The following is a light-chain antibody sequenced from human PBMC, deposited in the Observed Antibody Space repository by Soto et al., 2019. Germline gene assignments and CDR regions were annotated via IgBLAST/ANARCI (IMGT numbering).Light chain of an antibody. CDR3: AAWDDSLSGPV. CDR1: SSNIGSNT. V-gene: IGLV1-44*01. CDR2: SNN. J-gene: IGLJ2*01. Sequence: QSVLTQPPSASGNPGQRVTISCSGSSSNIGSNTVSWYQQLPETAPKLLIHSNNERPSGVPDRFSGAKSGTSASLVISGLQSEDQSDFYCAAWDDSLSGPVFGGRTKLTVL.